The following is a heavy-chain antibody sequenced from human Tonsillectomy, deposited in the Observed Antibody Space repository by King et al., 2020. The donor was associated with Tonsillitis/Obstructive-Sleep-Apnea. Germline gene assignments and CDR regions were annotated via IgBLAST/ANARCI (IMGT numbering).Heavy chain of an antibody. D-gene: IGHD3-3*01. Sequence: TLKESGPALVKPTQTLTLTCTFSGFSLSTSGMCVSWIRQPPGKALEWLALIYWDDDKYYSTSLHTRLTISKDTSKNQVVLTMTNMDPVDTATYYCARIAPASYDFWSGYYSHFDYWGQGTLVTVSS. CDR2: IYWDDDK. CDR1: GFSLSTSGMC. V-gene: IGHV2-70*01. CDR3: ARIAPASYDFWSGYYSHFDY. J-gene: IGHJ4*02.